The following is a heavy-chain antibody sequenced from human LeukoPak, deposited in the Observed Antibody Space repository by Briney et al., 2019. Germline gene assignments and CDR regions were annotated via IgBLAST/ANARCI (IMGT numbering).Heavy chain of an antibody. J-gene: IGHJ4*02. CDR1: GFTFSSYA. V-gene: IGHV3-23*01. D-gene: IGHD2-2*01. CDR3: AKVGFQLPDY. Sequence: GGSLRLSCAASGFTFSSYAMSWVRQAPGKGLELVSTLSGSGDSTYYADSVKGRFTISGDNSKNTLYLQMNSLRAEDTAVYYCAKVGFQLPDYWGQGTLVTVSS. CDR2: LSGSGDST.